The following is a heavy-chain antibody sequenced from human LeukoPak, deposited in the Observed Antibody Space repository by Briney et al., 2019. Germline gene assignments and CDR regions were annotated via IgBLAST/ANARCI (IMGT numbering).Heavy chain of an antibody. V-gene: IGHV3-21*01. CDR1: GFTFSSYS. D-gene: IGHD3-10*02. CDR3: ARGRPLFEDY. Sequence: PGGSLRLSCAASGFTFSSYSMNWVRQAPGKGLEWVSSISSSSSHISYADSVKGRFAISRDNAKSSLYLQMNSLRVEDTAVYYCARGRPLFEDYWGQGTLVTVSS. J-gene: IGHJ4*02. CDR2: ISSSSSHI.